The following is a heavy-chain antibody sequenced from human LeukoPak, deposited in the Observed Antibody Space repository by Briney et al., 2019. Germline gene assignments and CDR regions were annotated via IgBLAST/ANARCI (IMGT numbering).Heavy chain of an antibody. J-gene: IGHJ3*02. CDR2: IYYSGST. Sequence: PSETLSLTCTVSGGSIRSHYWSWIRQPPGKGLEGIGYIYYSGSTNYNPSLESRVTISVDTSKNQFSLKLSSVTAADTAVYYCARVRCSSTSCYSRDAFDIWGQGTMVTVSS. CDR1: GGSIRSHY. D-gene: IGHD2-2*01. CDR3: ARVRCSSTSCYSRDAFDI. V-gene: IGHV4-59*11.